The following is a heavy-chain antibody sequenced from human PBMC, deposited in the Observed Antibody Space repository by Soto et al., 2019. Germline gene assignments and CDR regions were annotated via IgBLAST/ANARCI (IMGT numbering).Heavy chain of an antibody. CDR2: FDPEDGET. V-gene: IGHV1-24*01. J-gene: IGHJ3*02. Sequence: ASVKVSCKVSGYTLTELSMHWVRQAPGKGLEWMGGFDPEDGETIYAQKFQGRVTMTEDTSTDTAYMELSSLRSEDTAVYYCATYSTLYYGSGSYYAFDIWGQGTMVTVSS. CDR1: GYTLTELS. CDR3: ATYSTLYYGSGSYYAFDI. D-gene: IGHD3-10*01.